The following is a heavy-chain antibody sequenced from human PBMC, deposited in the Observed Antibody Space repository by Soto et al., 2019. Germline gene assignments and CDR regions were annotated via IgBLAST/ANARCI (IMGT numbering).Heavy chain of an antibody. J-gene: IGHJ4*02. D-gene: IGHD6-19*01. CDR3: ARKGLTVAGLGY. CDR2: INPNSGGT. V-gene: IGHV1-2*02. CDR1: GYTFTDYY. Sequence: QVQLVQSGAEVKKLGASVKVSCKASGYTFTDYYIHWVRQAPGQGLEWMGWINPNSGGTNYAQNFQGRVTMTRDTSISTAYMELSRLRSDDTAVYYCARKGLTVAGLGYWGQGTLVTVSS.